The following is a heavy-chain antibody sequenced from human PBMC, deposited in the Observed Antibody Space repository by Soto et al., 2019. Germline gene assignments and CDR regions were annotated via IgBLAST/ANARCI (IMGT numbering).Heavy chain of an antibody. Sequence: SETLSLTCTVSGGSISSYYWSWIRQPPGKGLEWIGYIYYSGSTNYNPSLKSRVTISVDTSKNQFPLKLSSVTAADTAVYYCARDGGWCGASGQWLGFDYWGQGTLVTVSS. CDR2: IYYSGST. CDR1: GGSISSYY. V-gene: IGHV4-59*01. CDR3: ARDGGWCGASGQWLGFDY. J-gene: IGHJ4*02. D-gene: IGHD6-19*01.